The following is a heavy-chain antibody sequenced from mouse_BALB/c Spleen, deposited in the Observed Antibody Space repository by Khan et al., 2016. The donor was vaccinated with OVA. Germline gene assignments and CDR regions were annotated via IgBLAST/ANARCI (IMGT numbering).Heavy chain of an antibody. Sequence: EVQLVESGGGLVKPGGSLKLSCAASGFTFSNYAMSWVRQTPEKRLEWVASISSGGSTYYPDSVKGRFTISRDNARNILYLQMSRLRSEDTAMYYCARDYWFAYWGQGTLVTVSA. CDR2: ISSGGST. J-gene: IGHJ3*01. CDR1: GFTFSNYA. V-gene: IGHV5-6-5*01. CDR3: ARDYWFAY.